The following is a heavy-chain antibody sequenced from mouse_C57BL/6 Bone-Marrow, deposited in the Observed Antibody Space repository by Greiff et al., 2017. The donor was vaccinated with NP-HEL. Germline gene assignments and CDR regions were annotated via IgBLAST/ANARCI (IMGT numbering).Heavy chain of an antibody. D-gene: IGHD1-1*01. Sequence: EVKLVESGGGLVQPGGSLKLSCAASGFTFSDYYMYWVRQTPEKRLEWVAYISNGGGSTYYPDTVKGRFTISRDNAKNTLYLQMSRLKSEDTAMYYCARLLIYYYGSSPYAMDYWGQGTSVTVSS. J-gene: IGHJ4*01. CDR3: ARLLIYYYGSSPYAMDY. CDR1: GFTFSDYY. CDR2: ISNGGGST. V-gene: IGHV5-12*01.